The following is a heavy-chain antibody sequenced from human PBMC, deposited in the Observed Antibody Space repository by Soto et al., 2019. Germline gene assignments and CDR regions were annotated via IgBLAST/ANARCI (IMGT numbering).Heavy chain of an antibody. Sequence: PGESLKISCMGSGYKVSTWHNFTSYWIAWVRQMPGEGLEWMGIIYPDDSDTRYSPSFQGQVTISADKSISTAYLQWSSLKATDTAMYYCARMGFSGGGYLSYYYYGMDVWGQGTTVTVSS. CDR3: ARMGFSGGGYLSYYYYGMDV. D-gene: IGHD2-15*01. CDR1: GYKVSTWHNFTSYW. J-gene: IGHJ6*02. V-gene: IGHV5-51*01. CDR2: IYPDDSDT.